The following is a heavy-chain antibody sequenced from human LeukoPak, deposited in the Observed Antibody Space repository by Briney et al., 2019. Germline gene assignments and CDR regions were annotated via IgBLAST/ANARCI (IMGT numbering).Heavy chain of an antibody. CDR3: AKITMVRGAQHGMDV. D-gene: IGHD3-10*01. CDR2: ISYDGSNK. J-gene: IGHJ6*02. V-gene: IGHV3-30*18. Sequence: GGSLRLSCAASGFTFSSYGMHWVRQAPGKGLEWVAVISYDGSNKYYADSVKGRFTISRENSKNTLYLQMNSLRAEDTAVYYCAKITMVRGAQHGMDVWGQGTTVTVSS. CDR1: GFTFSSYG.